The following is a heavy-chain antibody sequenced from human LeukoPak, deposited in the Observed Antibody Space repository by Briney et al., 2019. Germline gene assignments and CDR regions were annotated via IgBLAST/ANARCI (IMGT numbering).Heavy chain of an antibody. V-gene: IGHV4-31*03. CDR3: ARDFTGGSFDS. D-gene: IGHD2-8*02. J-gene: IGHJ5*01. CDR2: IFSSAST. CDR1: GGSISSGGYY. Sequence: PSETLSLICTVSGGSISSGGYYWSWIRQHPGKGLEWIGSIFSSASTNYNPSLKSRVIISVDTSRNQFSLKLTSVTAADTAVYYCARDFTGGSFDSWGQGTLVTVSS.